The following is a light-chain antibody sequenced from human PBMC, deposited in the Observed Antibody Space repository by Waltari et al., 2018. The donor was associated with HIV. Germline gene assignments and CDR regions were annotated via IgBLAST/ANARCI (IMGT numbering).Light chain of an antibody. Sequence: QTALTQPAPVSGSPGPSITLSCTGTSSDVGAYNLVSWYQQHPGKAPRLIIYDVSERPAGVSNRFTGSKSGNTASLTISGLQAEDEADYYCCSYVSEIVPCVFGGGTKLTVL. CDR2: DVS. J-gene: IGLJ3*02. CDR1: SSDVGAYNL. V-gene: IGLV2-23*02. CDR3: CSYVSEIVPCV.